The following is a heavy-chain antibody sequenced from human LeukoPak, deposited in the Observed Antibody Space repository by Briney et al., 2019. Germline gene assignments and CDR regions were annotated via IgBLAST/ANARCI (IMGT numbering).Heavy chain of an antibody. CDR3: ARAYSGSHHAPLDY. J-gene: IGHJ4*02. D-gene: IGHD1-26*01. V-gene: IGHV4-34*01. CDR2: INYSGST. Sequence: SETLSLTCAVYGGSFSGYYWTWIGQAPCKGLEWIGEINYSGSTNYNPSLTSRVTISLDTSKNQFSLKMNSVTAADTAVYSCARAYSGSHHAPLDYWGQGTLVTVSS. CDR1: GGSFSGYY.